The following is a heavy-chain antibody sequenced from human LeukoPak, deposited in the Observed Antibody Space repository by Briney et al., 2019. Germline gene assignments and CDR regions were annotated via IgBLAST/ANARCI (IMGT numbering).Heavy chain of an antibody. CDR1: GYTFTGYY. J-gene: IGHJ4*02. V-gene: IGHV1-2*02. D-gene: IGHD3-3*01. Sequence: ASVKVSCKASGYTFTGYYIHWVRQAPGQGLEWMGWINPNSGGTNYAQKFQGRVTMTRDTSISTAYMELSRLRSDDTAVYYCARGSEWNDFWSGYCTSWGQGTLVTVSS. CDR2: INPNSGGT. CDR3: ARGSEWNDFWSGYCTS.